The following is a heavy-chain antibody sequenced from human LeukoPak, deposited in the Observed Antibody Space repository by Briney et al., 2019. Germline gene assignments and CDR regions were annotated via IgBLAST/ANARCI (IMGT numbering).Heavy chain of an antibody. Sequence: ASVKVSFKASGYTFTSYYMHWVRQAPGQGLEWMGIINPSSGSTSYAQKFQGRVTMTRDTSTSTVYMELSSLRPEDTAVYLCARDRGSDYDLGYWGQGTLVTVSS. V-gene: IGHV1-46*01. CDR2: INPSSGST. CDR1: GYTFTSYY. J-gene: IGHJ4*02. D-gene: IGHD5-12*01. CDR3: ARDRGSDYDLGY.